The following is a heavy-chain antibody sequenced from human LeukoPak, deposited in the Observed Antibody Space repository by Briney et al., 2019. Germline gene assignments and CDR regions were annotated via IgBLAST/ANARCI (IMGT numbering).Heavy chain of an antibody. J-gene: IGHJ6*04. CDR2: IYYSGST. Sequence: SETLSLTCTVSGDSISRYYWSCLRQPPEEGLECIGYIYYSGSTNYNPSLKSRVTISVDTSKNQFALKLSSVTAADTAVYYCARQRFGMDVWGKGTTVTVSS. CDR3: ARQRFGMDV. V-gene: IGHV4-59*08. CDR1: GDSISRYY.